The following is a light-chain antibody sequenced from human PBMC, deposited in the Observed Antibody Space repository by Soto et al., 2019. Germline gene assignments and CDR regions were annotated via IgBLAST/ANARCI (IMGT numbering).Light chain of an antibody. CDR2: DVS. V-gene: IGLV2-14*01. CDR3: SSYTSINSYV. J-gene: IGLJ1*01. Sequence: QSVLTQPASVSGSPGQSITISCTGTSSDVGGYNYVSWYQQHPGKAPKLMIYDVSNRPSGVSNRFSGSKSGNTASLTISGLQAEDEADYYCSSYTSINSYVFGTETKVTVL. CDR1: SSDVGGYNY.